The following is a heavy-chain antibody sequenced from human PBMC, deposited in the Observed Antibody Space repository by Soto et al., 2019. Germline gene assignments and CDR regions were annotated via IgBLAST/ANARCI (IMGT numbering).Heavy chain of an antibody. CDR3: ARHRRTTVAKFYFAS. CDR1: GGTISGYY. D-gene: IGHD4-4*01. CDR2: IYNSGTT. Sequence: QVQLQESGPGLVKPSETLSLTCTVTGGTISGYYWSWIRQAPGKGLEWIAYIYNSGTTNYNPSLKSRVTISEDSSKNQISLKLSSVTAADTAVYYCARHRRTTVAKFYFASWGQGALVTVSS. V-gene: IGHV4-59*08. J-gene: IGHJ4*02.